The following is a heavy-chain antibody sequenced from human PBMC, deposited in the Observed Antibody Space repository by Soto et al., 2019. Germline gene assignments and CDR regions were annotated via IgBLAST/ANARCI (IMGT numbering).Heavy chain of an antibody. CDR3: ARVVVTALITRIYFDY. D-gene: IGHD2-21*02. J-gene: IGHJ4*02. V-gene: IGHV3-21*01. CDR1: VFTFSSYS. CDR2: ISSSSSYI. Sequence: PGGSVRLSCAASVFTFSSYSMNWVRQAPGKGLEWVSSISSSSSYIYYADSVKGRFTISRDNAKNSLYLQMNSLRAEDTAVYYCARVVVTALITRIYFDYWGQGTLVTVSS.